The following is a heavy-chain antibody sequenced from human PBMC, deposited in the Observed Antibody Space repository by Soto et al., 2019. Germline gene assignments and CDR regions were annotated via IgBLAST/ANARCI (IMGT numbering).Heavy chain of an antibody. J-gene: IGHJ5*02. CDR1: GFTFSSYW. Sequence: EVQLVESGGGLVQPGGSLRLSCAASGFTFSSYWMSWVRQAPGKGLEWVSNIKQDGSEKYYVDSVKGRVTISRDNAKNSLCVPMNSLGAEATAVEYWARAEAYYDFGGGPNCFAPWGQGTLVMVCS. CDR2: IKQDGSEK. D-gene: IGHD3-3*01. CDR3: ARAEAYYDFGGGPNCFAP. V-gene: IGHV3-7*01.